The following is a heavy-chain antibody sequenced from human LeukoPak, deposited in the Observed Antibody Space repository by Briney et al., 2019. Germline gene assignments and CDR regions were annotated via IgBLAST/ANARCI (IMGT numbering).Heavy chain of an antibody. J-gene: IGHJ4*02. D-gene: IGHD3-10*01. CDR2: ISSSGSTI. Sequence: PGGSLRLSCAASGFTFSDYYMSWIRQAPGKGLEWVSDISSSGSTIYYADSVKGRFTISRDNAKNSLYLQMNSLRAEDTAVYYCASHPYYGSGEGCYFDYWGQGTLVTVSS. V-gene: IGHV3-11*01. CDR1: GFTFSDYY. CDR3: ASHPYYGSGEGCYFDY.